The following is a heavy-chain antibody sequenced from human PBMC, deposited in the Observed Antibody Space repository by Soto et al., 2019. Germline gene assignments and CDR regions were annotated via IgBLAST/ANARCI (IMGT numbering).Heavy chain of an antibody. D-gene: IGHD5-12*01. V-gene: IGHV3-48*03. CDR2: ISSSGSSV. Sequence: GSLRLSCAASRXTFSTYEMHWVRQAPGKGLEWVSCISSSGSSVYYADSVKGRFTISRDNSRNSLYLQMNSLRDEDTALYYCVRYCSSTLCNGVATRTFDYWGQGALGTVSS. J-gene: IGHJ4*02. CDR3: VRYCSSTLCNGVATRTFDY. CDR1: RXTFSTYE.